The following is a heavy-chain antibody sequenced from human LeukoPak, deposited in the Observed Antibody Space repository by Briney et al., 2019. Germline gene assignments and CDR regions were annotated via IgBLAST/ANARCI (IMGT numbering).Heavy chain of an antibody. V-gene: IGHV3-23*01. CDR3: VKGQGIAAAGTDFDY. D-gene: IGHD6-13*01. CDR2: ISGSGGST. Sequence: PGGSLRLSCAASGFTFSSYAMSWVRQAPGKGLEWVSTISGSGGSTYYADSVKGRFTISRDNAKNSLYLQMNSLRVEDMALYYCVKGQGIAAAGTDFDYWGQGTLVTVSS. CDR1: GFTFSSYA. J-gene: IGHJ4*02.